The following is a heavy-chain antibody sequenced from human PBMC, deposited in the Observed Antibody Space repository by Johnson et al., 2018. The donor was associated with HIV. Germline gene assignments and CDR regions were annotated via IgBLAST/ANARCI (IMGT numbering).Heavy chain of an antibody. CDR3: ARVLRLPRLGAFDI. CDR2: ISYDGSNK. V-gene: IGHV3-30*04. CDR1: GFTFSSYA. Sequence: VQLVESGGGVVQPGRSLRLSCAASGFTFSSYAMHWVRQAPGKGLEWVAVISYDGSNKYYADSVKGRFTISRDNSKNTLYLQMNSLRAEDTAVYYCARVLRLPRLGAFDIWGQGTMVTVSS. D-gene: IGHD5-12*01. J-gene: IGHJ3*02.